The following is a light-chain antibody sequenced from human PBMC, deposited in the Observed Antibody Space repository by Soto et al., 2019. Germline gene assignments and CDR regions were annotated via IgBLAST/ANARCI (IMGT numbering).Light chain of an antibody. Sequence: EIVMTQSPATLSVSPGERATLSCWASQSVINNLAWYQQKPGQAPRLLIYDASTRATGIPARLSGSGSGTEFTLTIRVLESQDFAVYYCQHRSNWPPELSFGGGTKVEIK. V-gene: IGKV3-15*01. J-gene: IGKJ4*01. CDR2: DAS. CDR3: QHRSNWPPELS. CDR1: QSVINN.